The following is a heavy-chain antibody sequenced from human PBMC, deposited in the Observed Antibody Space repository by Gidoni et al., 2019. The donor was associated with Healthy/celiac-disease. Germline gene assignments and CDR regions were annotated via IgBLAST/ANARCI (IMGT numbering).Heavy chain of an antibody. CDR3: ARDLCSGGSCYSGAFDI. Sequence: EVQLVESGGGLFKPGGSLSLSCAASGFTFSSSRMNWVRQAPGKGLEWVSSISSSSSYIYYADSVKGRFTISRDNAKNSLYLQMNSLRAEDTAVYYCARDLCSGGSCYSGAFDIWGQGTMVTVSS. J-gene: IGHJ3*02. D-gene: IGHD2-15*01. V-gene: IGHV3-21*01. CDR2: ISSSSSYI. CDR1: GFTFSSSR.